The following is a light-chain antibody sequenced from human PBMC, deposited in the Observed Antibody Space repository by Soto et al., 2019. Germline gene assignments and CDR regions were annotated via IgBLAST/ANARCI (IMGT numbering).Light chain of an antibody. J-gene: IGKJ1*01. CDR1: QSVSSN. Sequence: EIVMTQSPATLSVSPGERATLSCRASQSVSSNLAWYQQKPGLAPRLLIYGAPTRATGIPARFSGSGSGTEFTLTISSLQSEDFAVYYCQQYNNWWTFGQGTKVDIK. V-gene: IGKV3-15*01. CDR3: QQYNNWWT. CDR2: GAP.